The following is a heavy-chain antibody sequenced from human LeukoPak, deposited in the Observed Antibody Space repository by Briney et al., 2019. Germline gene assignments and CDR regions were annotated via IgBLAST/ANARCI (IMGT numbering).Heavy chain of an antibody. CDR2: INPNSGGT. CDR1: GYTFTGYY. CDR3: ARDYVGATHFDY. D-gene: IGHD1-26*01. J-gene: IGHJ4*02. Sequence: ASVKVSCKASGYTFTGYYMHWVRQAPGQGLEWMGWINPNSGGTNYAQKFRGRVTMTRGTSISTAYMELSRLRSDDTAVYYCARDYVGATHFDYWGQGTLVTVSS. V-gene: IGHV1-2*02.